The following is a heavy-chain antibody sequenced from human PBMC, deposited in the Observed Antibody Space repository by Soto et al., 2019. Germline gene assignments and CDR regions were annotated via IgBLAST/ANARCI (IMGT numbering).Heavy chain of an antibody. CDR2: ISGSGGST. V-gene: IGHV3-23*01. CDR3: AKDGGIRDYYYYYMDV. CDR1: GFTFSSYA. J-gene: IGHJ6*03. Sequence: GGSLRLSCAASGFTFSSYAMSWVRQAPGKGLEWVSAISGSGGSTYYADSVKGRFTISRDNSKNTLYLQMNSLRAEDTAVYYCAKDGGIRDYYYYYMDVWGKGTTVTVSS. D-gene: IGHD3-16*01.